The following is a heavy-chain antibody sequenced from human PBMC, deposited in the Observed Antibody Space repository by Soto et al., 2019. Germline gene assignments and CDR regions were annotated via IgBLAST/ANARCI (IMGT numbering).Heavy chain of an antibody. Sequence: QFQLVQSGAGVKKPGASVKVSCRASGYTFTSYGISWVRQAPGQGLAREGWISASNGNTKYAQKLPGRVTMTTDTSTSTAYMELRSLRSDDTALYYCARAGGYSGSYWGQGTLVTVSS. CDR1: GYTFTSYG. CDR3: ARAGGYSGSY. J-gene: IGHJ4*02. V-gene: IGHV1-18*01. CDR2: ISASNGNT. D-gene: IGHD1-26*01.